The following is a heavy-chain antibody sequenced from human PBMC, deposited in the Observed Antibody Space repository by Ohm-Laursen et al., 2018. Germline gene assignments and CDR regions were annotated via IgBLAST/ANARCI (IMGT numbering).Heavy chain of an antibody. V-gene: IGHV3-11*01. CDR2: ISSSGSLI. Sequence: SLRLSCTASGFTFSDYYMHWIRQAPGKGLEWLSYISSSGSLIYYADSVKDRFTISRDSGKNSLYLQMNSLRAEDTAVYYCAKRGSQWLETEGSNPRPYYFDYWGQGTLVTVSS. CDR1: GFTFSDYY. J-gene: IGHJ4*02. D-gene: IGHD6-19*01. CDR3: AKRGSQWLETEGSNPRPYYFDY.